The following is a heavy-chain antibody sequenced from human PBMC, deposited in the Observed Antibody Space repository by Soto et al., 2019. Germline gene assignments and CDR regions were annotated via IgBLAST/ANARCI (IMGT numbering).Heavy chain of an antibody. Sequence: QVQLVQSGAEVKKPGASVKVSCKASGYTFTSYGISWVRQAPGQGLEWMGWISAYNGKTNYAQKLQGRVTMTTDTSTSGAYMELRSLRFDDTAGYDCAGAVGYYYGRDVWGQGTTVTVSS. CDR3: AGAVGYYYGRDV. J-gene: IGHJ6*02. CDR2: ISAYNGKT. V-gene: IGHV1-18*01. D-gene: IGHD6-19*01. CDR1: GYTFTSYG.